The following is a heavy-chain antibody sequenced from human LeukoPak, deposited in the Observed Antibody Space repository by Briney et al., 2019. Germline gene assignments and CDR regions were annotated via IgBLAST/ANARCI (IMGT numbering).Heavy chain of an antibody. CDR3: GRIPAAGSLKGSFDI. CDR2: IYPGDSDT. J-gene: IGHJ3*02. CDR1: GYSFTSYW. V-gene: IGHV5-51*01. D-gene: IGHD6-13*01. Sequence: GESLKISCKGSGYSFTSYWIGWVRQMPGKGLEWMGIIYPGDSDTRYSPSFQGQVTISADKSISTAYLQWSSLKASDTAMYYCGRIPAAGSLKGSFDIWGQGTMVTVSS.